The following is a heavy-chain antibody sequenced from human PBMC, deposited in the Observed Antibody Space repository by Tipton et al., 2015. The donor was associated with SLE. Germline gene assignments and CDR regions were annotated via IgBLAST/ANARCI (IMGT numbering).Heavy chain of an antibody. CDR1: GFIFSSSA. J-gene: IGHJ5*02. CDR2: IRYDGTEK. Sequence: SLRLSCEASGFIFSSSAMHWVRQAPGKGLEWVAFIRYDGTEKYFADSVKGRFTISRDNSNNTVYLQMNSLRGEDTAVYYCAKDGGQQLVTWGQGTLVTVSS. V-gene: IGHV3-30*02. CDR3: AKDGGQQLVT. D-gene: IGHD6-13*01.